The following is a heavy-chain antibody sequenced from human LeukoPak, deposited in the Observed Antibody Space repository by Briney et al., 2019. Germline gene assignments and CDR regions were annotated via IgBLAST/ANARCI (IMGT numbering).Heavy chain of an antibody. CDR2: INHSGST. J-gene: IGHJ4*02. D-gene: IGHD3-10*01. V-gene: IGHV4-34*01. CDR1: GGSFGGYY. CDR3: ARDRVSGSGSIDY. Sequence: SETLSLTCAVYGGSFGGYYWSWIRQPPGKGLEWIGEINHSGSTNYNPSLKSRVTISVDTSKNQFSLKLSSVTAADTAVYYCARDRVSGSGSIDYWGQGTLVTVSS.